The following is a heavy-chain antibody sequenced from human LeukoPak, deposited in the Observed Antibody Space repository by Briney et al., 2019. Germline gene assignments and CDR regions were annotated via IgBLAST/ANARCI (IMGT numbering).Heavy chain of an antibody. V-gene: IGHV3-7*01. J-gene: IGHJ6*03. CDR1: GFTFSSYW. D-gene: IGHD5-12*01. CDR2: IKQDGSEK. Sequence: PGGSLRLSCAASGFTFSSYWMSWVRQAPGKGLEWVANIKQDGSEKYYVDSVKGRFTISRDNAKNSLYLQMNSLRAEDTAVYYCARETRWYSGYVYYYHMDVWGKGTTVTVSS. CDR3: ARETRWYSGYVYYYHMDV.